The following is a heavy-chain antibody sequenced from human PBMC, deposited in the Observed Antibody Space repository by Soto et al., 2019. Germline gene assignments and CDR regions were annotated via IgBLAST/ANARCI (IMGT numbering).Heavy chain of an antibody. J-gene: IGHJ4*02. CDR3: ARVLYYGSGTSDY. CDR2: IYYSGSA. CDR1: GGSISSGDYY. D-gene: IGHD3-10*01. V-gene: IGHV4-30-4*08. Sequence: QVQLQESGPGLVKPSQTLSLTCTVSGGSISSGDYYWSWIRQSPGLGLEWIGYIYYSGSAYYNPSLKSHVTISVDTSKNQFSLQLTSVTAADTAVYYCARVLYYGSGTSDYWGQGTLVTVSS.